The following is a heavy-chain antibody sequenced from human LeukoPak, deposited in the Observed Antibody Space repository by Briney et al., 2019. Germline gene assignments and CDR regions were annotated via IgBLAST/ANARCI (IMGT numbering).Heavy chain of an antibody. Sequence: GGSLRLSCAASGFTVSSNYMSWVRQAPSQGLEWVSFIYSSGGSYYADSVKGRFTISRDNSNNTLYLQMNSLRAEDTAVYYCASTGRYNFDYWGQGTVVTVSS. V-gene: IGHV3-66*01. CDR3: ASTGRYNFDY. J-gene: IGHJ4*02. CDR2: IYSSGGS. CDR1: GFTVSSNY. D-gene: IGHD5-18*01.